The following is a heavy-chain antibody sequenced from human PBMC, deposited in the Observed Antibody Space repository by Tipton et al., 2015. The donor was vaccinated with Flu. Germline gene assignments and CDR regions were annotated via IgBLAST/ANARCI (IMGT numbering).Heavy chain of an antibody. D-gene: IGHD2-2*01. CDR3: ARLTETFYQGY. CDR2: TRKSVNGYST. J-gene: IGHJ4*02. CDR1: GFTFSDHY. Sequence: SLRLSCVASGFTFSDHYMDWVRQAPGKGLEWVGRTRKSVNGYSTEYAASVRGRFTVSRDDSRNSLYLQMNSLKIEDTAIYYCARLTETFYQGYWGQGALVTVSS. V-gene: IGHV3-72*01.